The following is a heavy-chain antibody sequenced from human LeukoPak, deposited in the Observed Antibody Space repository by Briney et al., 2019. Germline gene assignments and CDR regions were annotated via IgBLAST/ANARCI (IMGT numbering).Heavy chain of an antibody. Sequence: PGGSLRLSCAASGFTFSSYSMNWVRQAPGKGLEWVSSISSSSSYIYYADSVKGRFTISRDNAKNSLYLQMNSLRAEDTAVYYCARDQRHNWNYGYFDYWGQGTLVTVSS. CDR1: GFTFSSYS. CDR2: ISSSSSYI. J-gene: IGHJ4*02. V-gene: IGHV3-21*01. CDR3: ARDQRHNWNYGYFDY. D-gene: IGHD1-7*01.